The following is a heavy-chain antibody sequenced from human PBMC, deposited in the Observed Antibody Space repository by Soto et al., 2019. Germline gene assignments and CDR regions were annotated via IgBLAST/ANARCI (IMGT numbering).Heavy chain of an antibody. D-gene: IGHD3-3*01. CDR2: INHSGST. Sequence: SETLSLTCAVYGGSFSGYYWSWIRQPPGKGLEWIGEINHSGSTNYNPSLKSRVTISVDTSKNQFSLKLSSVTAADTAVYYCARDRVFWSGYYRGTYYYYGMDVWGQGTTVTVSS. CDR3: ARDRVFWSGYYRGTYYYYGMDV. V-gene: IGHV4-34*01. J-gene: IGHJ6*02. CDR1: GGSFSGYY.